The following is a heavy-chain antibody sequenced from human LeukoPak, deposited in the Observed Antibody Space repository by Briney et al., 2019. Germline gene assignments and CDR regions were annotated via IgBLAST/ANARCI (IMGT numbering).Heavy chain of an antibody. J-gene: IGHJ5*02. CDR1: GYTFTDYY. V-gene: IGHV1-2*02. Sequence: ASVKVSCKAFGYTFTDYYMHWVRQAPGQGLEWMGWINPNSGGTNYAQKFQGRVTMTRDTSISTAYMELSRLRSDDTAVYYCARDRAARRVNWFDPWGQGTLVTVSS. CDR3: ARDRAARRVNWFDP. CDR2: INPNSGGT. D-gene: IGHD2-15*01.